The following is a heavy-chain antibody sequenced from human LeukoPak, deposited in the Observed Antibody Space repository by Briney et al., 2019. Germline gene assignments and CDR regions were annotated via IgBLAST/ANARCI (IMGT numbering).Heavy chain of an antibody. Sequence: PGGSLRLSCAASGFTFSSYAMHWVRQVPGKGLEWVAVISYDGSNKYYADSVKGRFTISRDNSKNTLYLQMNSLRAEDTAVYYCARGPFWSGYYSSYYYYYYMDVWGKGTTVTVSS. CDR3: ARGPFWSGYYSSYYYYYYMDV. J-gene: IGHJ6*03. CDR2: ISYDGSNK. V-gene: IGHV3-30*04. CDR1: GFTFSSYA. D-gene: IGHD3-3*01.